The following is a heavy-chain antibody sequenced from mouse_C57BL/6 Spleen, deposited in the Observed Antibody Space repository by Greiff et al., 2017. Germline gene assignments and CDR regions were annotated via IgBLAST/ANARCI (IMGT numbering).Heavy chain of an antibody. J-gene: IGHJ1*03. CDR1: GFTFSDYY. V-gene: IGHV5-16*01. D-gene: IGHD2-5*01. CDR3: ARGSNYVGGYFDV. Sequence: DVMLVESEGGLVQPGSSMKLSCTASGFTFSDYYMAWVRQVPEKGLEWVANINYDGSSTYYLDSLKSRFIISRDNAKNLRDLQMSSLKSEDTATYYCARGSNYVGGYFDVWGTGTTVTVSA. CDR2: INYDGSST.